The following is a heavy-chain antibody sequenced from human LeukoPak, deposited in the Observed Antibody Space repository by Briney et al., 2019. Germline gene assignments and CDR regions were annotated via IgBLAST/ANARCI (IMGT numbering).Heavy chain of an antibody. V-gene: IGHV4-30-4*01. CDR3: ARGKYSYGRGHNWYFDL. J-gene: IGHJ2*01. CDR2: IYYSGST. Sequence: SETLSLTCTVSGGSISSGDYYWSWIRQPPGKGLEWIGYIYYSGSTYYNPSLKSRVTISVDTSKNQFSLKLSSVTAADTAVYYCARGKYSYGRGHNWYFDLWGRGTLVTVSS. CDR1: GGSISSGDYY. D-gene: IGHD5-18*01.